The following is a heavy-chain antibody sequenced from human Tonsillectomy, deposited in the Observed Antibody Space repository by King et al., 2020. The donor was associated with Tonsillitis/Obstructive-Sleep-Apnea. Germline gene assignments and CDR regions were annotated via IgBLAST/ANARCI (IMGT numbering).Heavy chain of an antibody. CDR1: GGSFSGYY. D-gene: IGHD3-3*01. CDR2: INHSGNT. CDR3: AREGRFLGERPLDY. Sequence: VQLQQWGAGLLKPSETLSLTCAVYGGSFSGYYWSWIRQPPGKGLEWIGEINHSGNTNYNPSLKSGLTISVDPSKNQFSLKLSSVTAADTAVYYCAREGRFLGERPLDYWSQGSLVTVSS. V-gene: IGHV4-34*01. J-gene: IGHJ4*02.